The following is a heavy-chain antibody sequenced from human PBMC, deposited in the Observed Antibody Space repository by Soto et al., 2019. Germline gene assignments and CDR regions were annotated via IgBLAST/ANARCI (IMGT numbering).Heavy chain of an antibody. V-gene: IGHV4-61*01. CDR1: GGSVSSGSYY. D-gene: IGHD6-13*01. J-gene: IGHJ5*02. CDR3: ASDRLGYSISWSYYNWFDP. Sequence: SETLSLTCTVSGGSVSSGSYYWSWIRQPPGKGLEWIGYIYYSGSTNYNPSLKSRVTISVDTSKNQFSLKLSSVTAADTAVYYCASDRLGYSISWSYYNWFDPWGLGTLVTVSS. CDR2: IYYSGST.